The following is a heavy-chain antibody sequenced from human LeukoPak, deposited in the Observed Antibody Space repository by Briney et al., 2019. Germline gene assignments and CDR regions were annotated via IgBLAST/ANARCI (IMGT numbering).Heavy chain of an antibody. CDR2: IYYSGST. Sequence: SETLSLTCTVSGGSISSYYWSWIRQPPGKGLEWIGYIYYSGSTNYNPSLKSRVTISVDTSKNRFSLKLSSVTAADTAVYYCARGAVDTAMVHDYWGQGTLVTVSS. D-gene: IGHD5-18*01. V-gene: IGHV4-59*01. J-gene: IGHJ4*02. CDR3: ARGAVDTAMVHDY. CDR1: GGSISSYY.